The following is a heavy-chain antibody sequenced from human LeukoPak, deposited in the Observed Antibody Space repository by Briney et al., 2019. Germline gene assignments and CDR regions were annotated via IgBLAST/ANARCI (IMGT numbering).Heavy chain of an antibody. Sequence: GGSLRLSRAASGFTFSSYEMNWVRQAPGKGLEWVSGINWNGGSTGYADSVKGRFTISRDNAKNSLYLQMNSLRAEDTALYYCARESSSIVVVPAARKYYYYYYMDVWGKGTTVTVSS. D-gene: IGHD2-2*01. V-gene: IGHV3-20*04. CDR2: INWNGGST. CDR3: ARESSSIVVVPAARKYYYYYYMDV. CDR1: GFTFSSYE. J-gene: IGHJ6*03.